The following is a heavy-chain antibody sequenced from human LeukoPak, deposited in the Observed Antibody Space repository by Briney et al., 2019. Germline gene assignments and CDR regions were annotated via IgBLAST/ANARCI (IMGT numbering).Heavy chain of an antibody. Sequence: TSQTLSLTCAVSGGSISSGGYSWSWIRQPPGKGLEWIGYIYHSGSTYYNPSLKSRVTISVDRSKNQFSLKLSSVTAADTAVYYCARDEVYDSSGYYYAHYYYYGMDVWGQGTTVTVSS. J-gene: IGHJ6*02. CDR2: IYHSGST. D-gene: IGHD3-22*01. V-gene: IGHV4-30-2*01. CDR3: ARDEVYDSSGYYYAHYYYYGMDV. CDR1: GGSISSGGYS.